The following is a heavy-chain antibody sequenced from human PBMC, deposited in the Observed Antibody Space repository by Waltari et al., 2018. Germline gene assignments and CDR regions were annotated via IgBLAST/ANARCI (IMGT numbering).Heavy chain of an antibody. CDR3: AMGGINIVVVVAATTLDY. V-gene: IGHV1-69*10. CDR1: GGTFSSYA. Sequence: QVQLVQSGAEVKKPGSSVKVSCKASGGTFSSYAISWVRQAPGQGLEWMGGIIPILGIANYAQKFQGRVTITADKSTSTAYMELSSLRSEDTAVYYCAMGGINIVVVVAATTLDYWGQGILVTVSS. CDR2: IIPILGIA. J-gene: IGHJ4*02. D-gene: IGHD2-15*01.